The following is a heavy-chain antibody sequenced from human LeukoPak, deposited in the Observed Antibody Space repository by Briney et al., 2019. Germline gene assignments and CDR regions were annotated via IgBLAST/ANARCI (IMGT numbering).Heavy chain of an antibody. Sequence: KPSETLSLTCAVYGGSFSGYYWSWIRQPPGKGLEWIGEINHSGSTDYNPSLKSRVTISVDTSKNQFSLKLSSVTAADTAVYYCARGPYSSYENWFDPWGQGTLVTVSS. V-gene: IGHV4-34*01. CDR3: ARGPYSSYENWFDP. CDR1: GGSFSGYY. J-gene: IGHJ5*02. D-gene: IGHD4-11*01. CDR2: INHSGST.